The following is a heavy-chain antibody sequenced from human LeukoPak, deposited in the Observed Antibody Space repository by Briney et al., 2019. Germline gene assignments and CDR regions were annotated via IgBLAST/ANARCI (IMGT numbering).Heavy chain of an antibody. CDR1: GFIFGDYA. V-gene: IGHV3-23*01. D-gene: IGHD2-2*01. CDR3: AKDPSPYCSSTSCQNWFDP. Sequence: TGGSLRLSCAASGFIFGDYAMNWDRQAPGKGLEWVSYISRSAETIYYADSVKGRFTISRDNSKNTVYLQMNSLRVEDTAVYYCAKDPSPYCSSTSCQNWFDPWGQGTLVTVSS. J-gene: IGHJ5*02. CDR2: ISRSAETI.